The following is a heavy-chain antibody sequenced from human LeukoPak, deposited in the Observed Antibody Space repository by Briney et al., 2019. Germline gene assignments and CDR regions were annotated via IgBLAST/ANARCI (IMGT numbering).Heavy chain of an antibody. Sequence: VSEKVSCKASGYTFTGYYMHWVRQAPGQGLEWMGWINTNSGGTNYAQKFQGRVTMTRDTSISTAYMELSRLRSDDTAVYYCARGGEGATSQQVVFDIWGQGTMVTVTS. D-gene: IGHD1-26*01. V-gene: IGHV1-2*02. CDR3: ARGGEGATSQQVVFDI. CDR1: GYTFTGYY. J-gene: IGHJ3*02. CDR2: INTNSGGT.